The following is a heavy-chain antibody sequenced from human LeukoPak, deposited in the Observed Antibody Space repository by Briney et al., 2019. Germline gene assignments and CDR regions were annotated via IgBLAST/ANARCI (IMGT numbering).Heavy chain of an antibody. D-gene: IGHD6-13*01. V-gene: IGHV3-74*01. CDR1: GFTFSSYW. J-gene: IGHJ4*02. CDR2: INSDGSST. Sequence: PGGSLRLSCAASGFTFSSYWMDWVRQAPGKGLVWVSRINSDGSSTSYADSVKGRFTISRDNAKNTLYLQMNSLRAEDTAVYYCARDSGVYSKIDYWGQGTLVTVSS. CDR3: ARDSGVYSKIDY.